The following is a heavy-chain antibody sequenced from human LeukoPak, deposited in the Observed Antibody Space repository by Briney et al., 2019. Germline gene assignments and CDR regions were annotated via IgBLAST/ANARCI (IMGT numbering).Heavy chain of an antibody. V-gene: IGHV3-20*04. Sequence: GGSLRLSCAASGFTFDEYGMSWVRQAPGKGLGWVSGIKWNGGSTGYADSVKGRFTISRDNAKNSLYLQMNSLRAEDTALYYCARNSGAGYYFYMDVWGKGTAVTVSS. CDR2: IKWNGGST. J-gene: IGHJ6*03. CDR3: ARNSGAGYYFYMDV. CDR1: GFTFDEYG. D-gene: IGHD3-10*01.